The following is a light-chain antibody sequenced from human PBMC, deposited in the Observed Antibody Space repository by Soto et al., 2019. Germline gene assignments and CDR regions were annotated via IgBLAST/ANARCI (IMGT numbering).Light chain of an antibody. CDR2: GAS. CDR1: QSISGA. J-gene: IGKJ1*01. V-gene: IGKV3-15*01. CDR3: QQYNNWPWT. Sequence: EIETSQSPATLSVSPGGRATLSCRASQSISGALAWYQQKPGQAPRLLIYGASTRATSFPARFSGSGSGTDFTLTISSLQSEDFAVYYCQQYNNWPWTFGQGTKVDIK.